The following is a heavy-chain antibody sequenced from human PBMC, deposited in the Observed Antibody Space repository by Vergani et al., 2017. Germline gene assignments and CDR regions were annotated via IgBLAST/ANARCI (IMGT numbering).Heavy chain of an antibody. J-gene: IGHJ5*02. D-gene: IGHD3-10*01. CDR2: IYTSGST. V-gene: IGHV4-61*02. CDR3: ARDGPNYYGSRLYNWFDP. Sequence: QVQLQESGPGLVKPSQTLSLTCTVSGGSISSGSYYWSWLRPPAGKGLEWIGRIYTSGSTNYNPSLKSRVTISVDTPKHQFSLKLSSVTAADTAVYYCARDGPNYYGSRLYNWFDPWGQGTLVTVSS. CDR1: GGSISSGSYY.